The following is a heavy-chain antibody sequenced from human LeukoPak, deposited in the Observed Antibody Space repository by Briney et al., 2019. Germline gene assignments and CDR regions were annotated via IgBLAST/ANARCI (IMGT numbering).Heavy chain of an antibody. CDR3: ARLVVAATQFDY. J-gene: IGHJ4*02. CDR2: IYYSGST. D-gene: IGHD2-15*01. CDR1: GGSISSYY. Sequence: SETLSLTCTVSGGSISSYYWGWIRQPPGKGLEWIGGIYYSGSTYYNPCLKSRVTISVDTSKNQFSLKLSSVTAADTAVYYCARLVVAATQFDYWGQGTLVTVSS. V-gene: IGHV4-39*07.